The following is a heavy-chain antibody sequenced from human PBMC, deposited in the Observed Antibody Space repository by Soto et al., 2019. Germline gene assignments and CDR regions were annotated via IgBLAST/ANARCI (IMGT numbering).Heavy chain of an antibody. D-gene: IGHD1-26*01. V-gene: IGHV1-18*01. Sequence: ASVKVSCKASGYTFTSYGISWVRQAPGQGLEWMGWISAYNGNTNYAQKLQGRVTMTTDTSTSTAYMELRSLRSDDTAVYYCAREGRPEAGSYLNYYYYYGMDVWGQGTTVTVSS. J-gene: IGHJ6*02. CDR1: GYTFTSYG. CDR2: ISAYNGNT. CDR3: AREGRPEAGSYLNYYYYYGMDV.